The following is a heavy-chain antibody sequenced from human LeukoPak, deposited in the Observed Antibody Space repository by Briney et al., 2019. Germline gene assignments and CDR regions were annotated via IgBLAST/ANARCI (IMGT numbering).Heavy chain of an antibody. CDR3: ARDRKGFDP. V-gene: IGHV4-59*01. Sequence: SETLSLTCTVSGGSISSYYWSWIRQPPGKGLEWIGYINYSGSTNYNPSLKSRVTISVDTSKNQFSLKLSSVTAADTAVYYCARDRKGFDPWGQGTLVTVSS. J-gene: IGHJ5*02. CDR2: INYSGST. CDR1: GGSISSYY.